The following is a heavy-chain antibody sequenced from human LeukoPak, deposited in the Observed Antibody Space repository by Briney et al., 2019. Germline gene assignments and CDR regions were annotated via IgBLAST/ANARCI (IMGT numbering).Heavy chain of an antibody. V-gene: IGHV3-74*01. CDR1: GFTFSNYW. D-gene: IGHD4-17*01. J-gene: IGHJ4*02. Sequence: AGGSLRLSCAASGFTFSNYWMHWVRQAPGKGLEWVSRINSDETSTNYADSVKGRFTISRDNSKNTLYLQMNSLRAEDTAVYYCAKGGDYGFDYWGQGTLVTVSS. CDR2: INSDETST. CDR3: AKGGDYGFDY.